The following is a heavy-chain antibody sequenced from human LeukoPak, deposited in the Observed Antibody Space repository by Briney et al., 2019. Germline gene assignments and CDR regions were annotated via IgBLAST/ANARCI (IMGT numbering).Heavy chain of an antibody. CDR1: GYTFTDYY. V-gene: IGHV1-2*02. D-gene: IGHD6-25*01. Sequence: ASVKVSCKASGYTFTDYYMHWVRQAPGQGLEWMGWINPNSGGTNYAQKFQGRITMTSDTSTSTVYMELSSLRSDDTAVYFCARVGSAAATADYWGQGTLVTVSS. CDR2: INPNSGGT. CDR3: ARVGSAAATADY. J-gene: IGHJ4*02.